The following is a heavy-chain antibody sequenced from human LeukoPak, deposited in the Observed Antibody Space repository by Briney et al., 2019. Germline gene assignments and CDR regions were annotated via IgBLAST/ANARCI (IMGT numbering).Heavy chain of an antibody. CDR2: ISAYNGNT. CDR1: GYTFNRYG. D-gene: IGHD2/OR15-2a*01. J-gene: IGHJ3*02. CDR3: ARDRAFPNDVFDI. V-gene: IGHV1-18*01. Sequence: ALVKVSCKASGYTFNRYGISWVRQAPGQGLEWMGWISAYNGNTKYSQKVQGRVTMTTDTSTSTAYMELRSLRSDDTAVYYCARDRAFPNDVFDIWGQGTMVSVSS.